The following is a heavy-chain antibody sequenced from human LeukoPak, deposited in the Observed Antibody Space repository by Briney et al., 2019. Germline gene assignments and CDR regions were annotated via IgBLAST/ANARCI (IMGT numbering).Heavy chain of an antibody. J-gene: IGHJ4*02. V-gene: IGHV4-61*01. D-gene: IGHD3-16*02. CDR2: IYYSGST. Sequence: SETLSLTCTVSGGSVSSGSYYWSWIRQPPGKGLEWIGYIYYSGSTNYNPSLKSRVTISVDTSKNQFSLKLSSVTAADTAVYYCARVRLKLYPDYWGQGTLVTVSS. CDR1: GGSVSSGSYY. CDR3: ARVRLKLYPDY.